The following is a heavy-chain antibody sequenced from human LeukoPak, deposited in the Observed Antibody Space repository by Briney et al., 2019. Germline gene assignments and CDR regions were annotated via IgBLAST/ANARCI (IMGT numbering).Heavy chain of an antibody. CDR2: INHSGST. Sequence: PSETLSLTCAVYGGSFSGYYWSWIRQPPGKGLEWIREINHSGSTNYNPSLKSRVTISVDTSKNQFSLKLSSVTAADTAVYYCARGYYDSSGRYAFDIWGQGTMVTVSS. D-gene: IGHD3-22*01. V-gene: IGHV4-34*01. CDR3: ARGYYDSSGRYAFDI. CDR1: GGSFSGYY. J-gene: IGHJ3*02.